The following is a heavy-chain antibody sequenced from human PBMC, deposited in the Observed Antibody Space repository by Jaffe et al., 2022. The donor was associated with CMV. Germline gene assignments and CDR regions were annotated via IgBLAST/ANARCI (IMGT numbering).Heavy chain of an antibody. CDR1: GYTFTGYY. CDR2: INPNSGGT. CDR3: ARGHGGPPGTRGGWVAGVSYGVDV. D-gene: IGHD3-16*01. Sequence: QVQLVQSGAEVKKPGASVKVSCKTSGYTFTGYYMHWVRQAPGQGLEWMGWINPNSGGTNYAQKFQGRVTMTSDTSISTAYMELSRLRSDDTAVYYCARGHGGPPGTRGGWVAGVSYGVDVWGQGSTVTVSS. V-gene: IGHV1-2*02. J-gene: IGHJ6*02.